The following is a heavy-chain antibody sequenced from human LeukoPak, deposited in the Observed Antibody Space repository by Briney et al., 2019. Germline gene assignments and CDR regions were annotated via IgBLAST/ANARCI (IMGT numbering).Heavy chain of an antibody. V-gene: IGHV1-18*01. D-gene: IGHD1-26*01. CDR1: GYNFTTYG. Sequence: ASVKVSCKASGYNFTTYGLTWVRQAPGQGLDGMGWISTYNGHRNYAQKFQCRVTMTTDTSTSTAYMELKSLTSDDTAVYYCARIGRASWYFGYWGQGTLVTVSS. J-gene: IGHJ4*02. CDR2: ISTYNGHR. CDR3: ARIGRASWYFGY.